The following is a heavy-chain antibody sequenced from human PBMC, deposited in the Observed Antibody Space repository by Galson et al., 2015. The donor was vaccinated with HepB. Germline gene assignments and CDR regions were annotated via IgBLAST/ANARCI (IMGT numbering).Heavy chain of an antibody. D-gene: IGHD5-12*01. Sequence: SLRLSCAASGFTFSSYSVNWVRQAPGKGLEWISYISARGTTTYYADSVKGRLTVSRDNAKSSMYLQMNSLRDEDTAVYYCARDGIVAASPNFDYWGQGTLVTVSS. CDR3: ARDGIVAASPNFDY. CDR1: GFTFSSYS. V-gene: IGHV3-48*02. J-gene: IGHJ4*02. CDR2: ISARGTTT.